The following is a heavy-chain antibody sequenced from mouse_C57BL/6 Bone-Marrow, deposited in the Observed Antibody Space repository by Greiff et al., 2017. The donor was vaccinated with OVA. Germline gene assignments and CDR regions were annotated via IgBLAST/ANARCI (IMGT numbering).Heavy chain of an antibody. CDR2: IYPGDGDT. D-gene: IGHD2-3*01. CDR1: GYAFSSSW. Sequence: QVQLQQSGPELVKPGASVKISCKASGYAFSSSWMNWVKQRPGKGLEWIGRIYPGDGDTNYNGKFKGKATLTADKSSSTAYMQLSSLTSEDSAVYFCARNYDGYYDYYAMDYWGQGTSVTVSS. V-gene: IGHV1-82*01. J-gene: IGHJ4*01. CDR3: ARNYDGYYDYYAMDY.